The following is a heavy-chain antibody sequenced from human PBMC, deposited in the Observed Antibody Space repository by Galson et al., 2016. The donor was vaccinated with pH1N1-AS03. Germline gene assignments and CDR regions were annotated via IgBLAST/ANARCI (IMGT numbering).Heavy chain of an antibody. CDR2: IYSRGTT. CDR1: NGSMSNFY. J-gene: IGHJ6*02. Sequence: ETLSLTCTVSNGSMSNFYWSWIRQPPGKGLEWIGYIYSRGTTNYNPSLKGRVTISVHTSINQFSLKLSSVTAADTAVYYCARRNGRVCVPPSYYYGMDVWGQGTSVTVSS. CDR3: ARRNGRVCVPPSYYYGMDV. D-gene: IGHD1-26*01. V-gene: IGHV4-59*08.